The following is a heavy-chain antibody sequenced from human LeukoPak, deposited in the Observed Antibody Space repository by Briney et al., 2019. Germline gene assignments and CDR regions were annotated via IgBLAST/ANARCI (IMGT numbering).Heavy chain of an antibody. V-gene: IGHV4-59*01. D-gene: IGHD1-20*01. CDR2: IYYSGST. J-gene: IGHJ6*02. CDR3: ARALRARITGTTASVYGMDV. CDR1: GGSISSYY. Sequence: SETLSLTCTVSGGSISSYYWSWIRQPPGKGLEWIGYIYYSGSTNYNPSLKSRVTISVDTSKNQFSLKLSSVTAADTAVYYCARALRARITGTTASVYGMDVWGQGTTVAVSS.